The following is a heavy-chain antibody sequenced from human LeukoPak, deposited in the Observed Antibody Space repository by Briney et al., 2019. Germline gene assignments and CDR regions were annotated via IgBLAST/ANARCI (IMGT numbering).Heavy chain of an antibody. D-gene: IGHD3-10*01. CDR2: ISGSGGST. V-gene: IGHV3-23*01. J-gene: IGHJ4*02. CDR3: AKVYDYYGSGSFHY. CDR1: GFTFRSYA. Sequence: GGSLRLSCAATGFTFRSYAMSWVRQAPGKGLEWVSLISGSGGSTDYADSVKGRFTISRDKSKNTLYLQMNRLRAEDTAVYYCAKVYDYYGSGSFHYWGQGTLVIVSS.